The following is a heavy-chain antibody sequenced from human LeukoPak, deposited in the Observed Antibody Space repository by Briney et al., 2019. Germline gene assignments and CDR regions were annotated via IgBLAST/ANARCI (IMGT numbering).Heavy chain of an antibody. V-gene: IGHV3-21*06. Sequence: GGSLRLSCAASGFSFSKSAMLWFRQAPGKGLEWVSFISIGSSPKTYYADSLKGRFTISRDNDKNSVCLQINSLRPEDTAVYYCASYTLWYWDSWGQGTLVTVSS. J-gene: IGHJ4*02. D-gene: IGHD2-8*02. CDR3: ASYTLWYWDS. CDR2: ISIGSSPK. CDR1: GFSFSKSA.